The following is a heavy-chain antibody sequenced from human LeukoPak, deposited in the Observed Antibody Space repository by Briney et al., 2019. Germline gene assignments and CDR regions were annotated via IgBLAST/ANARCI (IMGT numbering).Heavy chain of an antibody. J-gene: IGHJ4*02. Sequence: SETLSLTCAVYGVSFSGYYWSWIRQPPGKGLEWIGEINHSGSTNYNPSLKSRVTISVDTSKNQFSLKLSSVTAADTAVYYCARGPGYSSGWYFYWGQGTLVTVSS. CDR1: GVSFSGYY. V-gene: IGHV4-34*01. D-gene: IGHD6-19*01. CDR3: ARGPGYSSGWYFY. CDR2: INHSGST.